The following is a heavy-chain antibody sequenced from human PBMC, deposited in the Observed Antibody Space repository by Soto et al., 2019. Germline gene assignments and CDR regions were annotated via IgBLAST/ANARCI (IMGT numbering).Heavy chain of an antibody. CDR3: ARDLYYSSGRYFDHDAFDI. CDR2: ISPHNDRN. J-gene: IGHJ3*02. Sequence: QVQLVQSGADVKKPGASVKVSCKASGYNFTSYGISWVRQVPGQGLEWMGWISPHNDRNKYARRCQDSVTVTTETPTITVYMELGRLRSDDTSVYYCARDLYYSSGRYFDHDAFDIWGQGTVVTVSS. CDR1: GYNFTSYG. V-gene: IGHV1-18*01. D-gene: IGHD6-19*01.